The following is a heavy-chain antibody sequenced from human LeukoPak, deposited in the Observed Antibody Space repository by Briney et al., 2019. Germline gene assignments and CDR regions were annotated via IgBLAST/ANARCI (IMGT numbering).Heavy chain of an antibody. Sequence: GGSLRLSCAASGFTFSTYAVNWVRQAPGKGLEWVSGISWNSGSIGYADSVKGRFTISRDNAKNSLYLQMNSLRAEDTALYYCAKESNYGDYGRHYFDYWGQGTLVTVSS. CDR3: AKESNYGDYGRHYFDY. D-gene: IGHD4-17*01. CDR2: ISWNSGSI. CDR1: GFTFSTYA. V-gene: IGHV3-9*01. J-gene: IGHJ4*02.